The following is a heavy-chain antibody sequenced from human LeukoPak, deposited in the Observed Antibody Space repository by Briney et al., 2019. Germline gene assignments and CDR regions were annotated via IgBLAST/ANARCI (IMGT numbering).Heavy chain of an antibody. CDR2: ISSSGSDI. Sequence: GGSLRLSCAASGFTFSSYEMNWVRQAPGKGPEWVSYISSSGSDIYYADSVKGRFTISRDNSKNTLYLQMNSLRAEDTAVYYCARDVGWLPLGDAFDIWGQGTMVTVSS. CDR1: GFTFSSYE. J-gene: IGHJ3*02. D-gene: IGHD5-24*01. V-gene: IGHV3-48*03. CDR3: ARDVGWLPLGDAFDI.